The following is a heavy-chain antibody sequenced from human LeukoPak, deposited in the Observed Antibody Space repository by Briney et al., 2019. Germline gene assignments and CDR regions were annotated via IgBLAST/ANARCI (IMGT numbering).Heavy chain of an antibody. CDR1: GFTFSSYA. V-gene: IGHV3-23*01. J-gene: IGHJ4*02. CDR2: ISGSGGST. D-gene: IGHD6-13*01. Sequence: GGSLRLSCAASGFTFSSYAMSWVRQAPGKGLEWVSAISGSGGSTYYADSVRGRFTISRDNSKNTLYLQMNSLRAEDTAVYYCAKVSVQQQLASFDYWGQGTLVTVSS. CDR3: AKVSVQQQLASFDY.